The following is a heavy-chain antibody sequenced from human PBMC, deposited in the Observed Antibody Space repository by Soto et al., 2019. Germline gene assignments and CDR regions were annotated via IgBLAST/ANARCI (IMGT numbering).Heavy chain of an antibody. CDR3: ATEGSYIAYNFAHDIHLCSFDF. CDR2: IGSSVST. J-gene: IGHJ4*02. V-gene: IGHV4-4*07. CDR1: GGSINTFY. D-gene: IGHD3-10*02. Sequence: PSETLSLTCTVSGGSINTFYCSWVRQPAGKGLEWIRRIGSSVSTSLNLYHERRVAMSVDPSKNLSSLDDSSVTAAYMAVCYCATEGSYIAYNFAHDIHLCSFDFWGQGALVTVSS.